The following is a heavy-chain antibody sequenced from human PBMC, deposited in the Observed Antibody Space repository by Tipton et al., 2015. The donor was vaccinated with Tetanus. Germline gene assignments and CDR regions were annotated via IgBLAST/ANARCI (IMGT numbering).Heavy chain of an antibody. CDR1: GYIFNNYW. V-gene: IGHV5-51*01. J-gene: IGHJ4*02. CDR2: IFPDDSDT. CDR3: ARMYSTSSPFDH. D-gene: IGHD6-6*01. Sequence: QLVQSGGEVKKPGESLKISCKGSGYIFNNYWIGWVRQKPGKGLEWMGMIFPDDSDTRYSPSFQGHVTFSVDKSTSTVYLQWSSLKASDTAMYFCARMYSTSSPFDHWGQGTLVAVSS.